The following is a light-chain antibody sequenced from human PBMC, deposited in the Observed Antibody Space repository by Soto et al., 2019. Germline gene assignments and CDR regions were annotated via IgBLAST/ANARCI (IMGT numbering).Light chain of an antibody. J-gene: IGKJ2*01. CDR2: GAS. CDR3: QRYHNLLYT. CDR1: HDITKS. Sequence: DIQLTQSPSSLSASVGERVTMTCQASHDITKSLNWYQQRPGKAPKLLVHGASSLESGVTSRFNGSGSGTYCPFSITSLQPEDMSTDYCQRYHNLLYTFGQGTKLEIK. V-gene: IGKV1-33*01.